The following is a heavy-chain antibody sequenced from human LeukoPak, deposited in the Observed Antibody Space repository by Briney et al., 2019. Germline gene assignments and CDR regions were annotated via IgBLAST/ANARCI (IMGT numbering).Heavy chain of an antibody. J-gene: IGHJ4*02. CDR2: INWNGGST. CDR3: ARDPPLYCSGGSCFRDY. Sequence: RAGGSLRLSCAAPGFTSDDYGMSWVRHAPGKGLEWVSGINWNGGSTGYADSVKGRFTISRDNAKNSLYLQMNSLRAEDTALYYCARDPPLYCSGGSCFRDYWGQGTLVTVSS. CDR1: GFTSDDYG. D-gene: IGHD2-15*01. V-gene: IGHV3-20*04.